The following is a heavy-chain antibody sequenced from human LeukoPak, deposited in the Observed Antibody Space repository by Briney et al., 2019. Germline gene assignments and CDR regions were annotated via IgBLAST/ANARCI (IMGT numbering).Heavy chain of an antibody. Sequence: SETLSLTCTASGGSISSSDYFWSWIRQPAGRGLEWIGRINSRGSTNYNPSLKSRVTLSVDTSKNQFSLKLTSVTVADTAVYYCARYRLGWFDPWGQGTLVTVSS. V-gene: IGHV4-61*02. CDR1: GGSISSSDYF. D-gene: IGHD6-25*01. J-gene: IGHJ5*02. CDR2: INSRGST. CDR3: ARYRLGWFDP.